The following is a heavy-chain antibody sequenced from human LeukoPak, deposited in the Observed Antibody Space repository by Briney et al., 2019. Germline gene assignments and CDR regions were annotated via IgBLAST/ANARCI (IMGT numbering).Heavy chain of an antibody. CDR1: GNYW. CDR3: VSFYEAY. J-gene: IGHJ4*02. Sequence: PGGSLRLSCAASGNYWMHWVRQVPGKGLVWVSHTNSDGSWTSYADSVKGRSTISKDNAKNTVCLQMNSLRAEDTAVYYCVSFYEAYWGRGTLVTVSS. CDR2: TNSDGSWT. D-gene: IGHD2/OR15-2a*01. V-gene: IGHV3-74*01.